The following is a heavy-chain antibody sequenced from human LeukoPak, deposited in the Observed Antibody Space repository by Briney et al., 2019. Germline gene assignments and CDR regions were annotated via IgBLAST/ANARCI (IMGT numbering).Heavy chain of an antibody. CDR1: GYTFTGYY. D-gene: IGHD2-2*01. CDR2: INPNSGGT. J-gene: IGHJ5*02. V-gene: IGHV1-2*02. Sequence: ASVKFSCKASGYTFTGYYMHWVRQAPGQGLEWMGWINPNSGGTNYAQKFQGRVTMTRDTSISTDYMELSRLRSDDTAVYYCARKDCSSTSCPKKAFDPWGQGTLVTVSS. CDR3: ARKDCSSTSCPKKAFDP.